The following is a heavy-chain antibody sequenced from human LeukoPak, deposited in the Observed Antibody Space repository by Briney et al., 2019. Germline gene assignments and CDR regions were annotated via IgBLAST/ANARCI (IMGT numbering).Heavy chain of an antibody. CDR1: GYTFTSYG. D-gene: IGHD5-24*01. J-gene: IGHJ5*02. CDR2: ISAYNGNT. CDR3: AREVRDGYNYGWFDP. V-gene: IGHV1-18*01. Sequence: ASVKVSCKASGYTFTSYGISWVRQAPGQGLEWMGWISAYNGNTNYAQKLQGRVTMTTDTSTSTAYMELRSLRSDDTAVHHCAREVRDGYNYGWFDPWGQGTLVTVSS.